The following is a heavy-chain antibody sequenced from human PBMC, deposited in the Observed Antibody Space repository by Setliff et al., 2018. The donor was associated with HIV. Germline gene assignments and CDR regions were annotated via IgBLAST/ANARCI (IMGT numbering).Heavy chain of an antibody. CDR3: HSGYDTEEQSYFDY. J-gene: IGHJ4*02. V-gene: IGHV3-23*01. CDR1: GFTFSSYA. CDR2: ISDSGGST. D-gene: IGHD5-12*01. Sequence: GGSLRLSCAASGFTFSSYAMSWVRQAPGKGLEWVSAISDSGGSTYYADSVKGRFTISRDNSKNTLYLQMNSLRAEDTGVYYCHSGYDTEEQSYFDYWGQGTLVTVSS.